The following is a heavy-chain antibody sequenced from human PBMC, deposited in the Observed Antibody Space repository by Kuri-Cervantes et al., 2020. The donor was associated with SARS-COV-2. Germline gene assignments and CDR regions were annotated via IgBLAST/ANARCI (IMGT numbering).Heavy chain of an antibody. Sequence: SETLSLTCTVSGGSISSGGYYWSWIRQHPGKGLEWIGYIYYSRSTYYNPSLKSRVTISVDTSKNQFSLKLSSVTAADTAVYYCASNLAVAGLFIAFDIWGQGTMVTVSS. D-gene: IGHD6-19*01. V-gene: IGHV4-31*03. CDR3: ASNLAVAGLFIAFDI. CDR1: GGSISSGGYY. J-gene: IGHJ3*02. CDR2: IYYSRST.